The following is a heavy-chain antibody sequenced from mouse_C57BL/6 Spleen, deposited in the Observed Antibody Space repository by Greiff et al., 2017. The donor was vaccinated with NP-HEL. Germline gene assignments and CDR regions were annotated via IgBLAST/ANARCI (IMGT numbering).Heavy chain of an antibody. J-gene: IGHJ2*01. Sequence: DVKLQESGPGMVKPSQSLSLTCTVTGYSITSGYDWHWIRHFPGNKLEWMGYISYSGSTNYNPSLKSRISITHDTSKNHFFLKLNSVTTEDTATYYCARSYYYGSIYFDYWGQGTTLTVSS. CDR3: ARSYYYGSIYFDY. CDR2: ISYSGST. D-gene: IGHD1-1*01. V-gene: IGHV3-1*01. CDR1: GYSITSGYD.